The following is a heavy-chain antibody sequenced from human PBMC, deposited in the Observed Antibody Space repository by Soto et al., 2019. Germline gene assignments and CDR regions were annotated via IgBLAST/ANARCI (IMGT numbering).Heavy chain of an antibody. D-gene: IGHD1-1*01. CDR1: GFGFNGFA. CDR2: ISFDGRNE. Sequence: QGQLVESGGGVVQPGTSLRLSCAASGFGFNGFALHWVRQAPGQGLVWVAAISFDGRNEDYANSVKGRFTISRDNSSETLFLQLNTLRTEDSAIYYCATDGVLTTTVRFYYFAFWGRGTLVTVSS. CDR3: ATDGVLTTTVRFYYFAF. J-gene: IGHJ4*02. V-gene: IGHV3-30*04.